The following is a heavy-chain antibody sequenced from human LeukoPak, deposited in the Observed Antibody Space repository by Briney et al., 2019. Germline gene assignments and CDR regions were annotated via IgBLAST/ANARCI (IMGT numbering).Heavy chain of an antibody. CDR3: ARDRVVIIGGYYYYYGMDV. J-gene: IGHJ6*02. CDR1: GFTFSSYS. CDR2: ISSSSSYI. V-gene: IGHV3-21*05. D-gene: IGHD3-3*01. Sequence: GGSLRLSCAASGFTFSSYSMNWVRQAPGKGLEWVSYISSSSSYIYYADSVKGRFTISRDNAKNSLYLQMNSLRAEDTAVYYCARDRVVIIGGYYYYYGMDVWGQGTTVTVSS.